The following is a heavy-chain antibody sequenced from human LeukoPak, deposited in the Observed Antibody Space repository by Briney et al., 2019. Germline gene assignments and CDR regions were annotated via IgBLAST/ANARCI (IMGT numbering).Heavy chain of an antibody. CDR1: GGSISSYY. J-gene: IGHJ6*02. V-gene: IGHV4-59*01. CDR3: ARDLTVAYYYDSSGSPPYYYYYGMDV. CDR2: IYYSGST. Sequence: SETLSLTCTVSGGSISSYYWSWLRQPPGKGLEWIGYIYYSGSTNYNPSLKSRVTISVDTSKNQFSLKLSSVTAADTAVYYCARDLTVAYYYDSSGSPPYYYYYGMDVWGQGTTVTVSS. D-gene: IGHD3-22*01.